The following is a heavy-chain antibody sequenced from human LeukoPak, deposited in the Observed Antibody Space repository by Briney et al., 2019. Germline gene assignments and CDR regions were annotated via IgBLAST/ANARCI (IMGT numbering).Heavy chain of an antibody. J-gene: IGHJ4*02. CDR2: ISAYNGNT. CDR1: GYTFTSYG. D-gene: IGHD2-15*01. V-gene: IGHV1-18*01. CDR3: ARGPPTGSDLGYCSGGSCPGDY. Sequence: ASVKVSCKASGYTFTSYGISWVRQAPGQGLEWMGWISAYNGNTNYAQKLQGRVTMTTDTSTSTAYMELRSLRSDDTAVYYCARGPPTGSDLGYCSGGSCPGDYWGQGTLVTVSS.